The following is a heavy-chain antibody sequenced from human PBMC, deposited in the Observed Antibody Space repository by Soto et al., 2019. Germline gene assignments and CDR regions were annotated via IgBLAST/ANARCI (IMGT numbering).Heavy chain of an antibody. J-gene: IGHJ4*02. Sequence: GSLRLPCSASGFSFGSYALSWVRQAPGKGLEWVSTISGSDGKTFYADSVKGRFSISRDTSQSTLYLQMNSLRADDTAMYYCARWSYLDYWGQGTRVTVYS. CDR1: GFSFGSYA. CDR2: ISGSDGKT. V-gene: IGHV3-23*01. CDR3: ARWSYLDY. D-gene: IGHD3-3*01.